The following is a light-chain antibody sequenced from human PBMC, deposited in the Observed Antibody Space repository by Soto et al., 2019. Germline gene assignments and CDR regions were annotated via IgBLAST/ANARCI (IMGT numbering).Light chain of an antibody. CDR3: QQSNNWPYT. CDR1: QSVSHN. J-gene: IGKJ2*01. Sequence: EILMTQSPATLSVSPGERATLSCRASQSVSHNLAWYQQKPGQAPRLLFYGAAIRAIGIPARFSGSGSGTEFTLTISSLQSEDFAIYYCQQSNNWPYTFGQGTKLEIK. V-gene: IGKV3-15*01. CDR2: GAA.